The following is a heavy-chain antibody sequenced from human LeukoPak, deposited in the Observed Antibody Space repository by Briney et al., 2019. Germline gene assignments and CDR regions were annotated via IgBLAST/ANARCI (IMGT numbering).Heavy chain of an antibody. D-gene: IGHD3-10*01. V-gene: IGHV3-21*01. J-gene: IGHJ6*03. CDR2: ISSSSSYI. CDR1: GFTFSSYS. Sequence: GGSLTLSCAASGFTFSSYSMNWVRQAPGKGLEWVSSISSSSSYIYYADSVKGRFTISRDNAKNSLYLQMNSQRAEDTAVYYCARDKAFGGYYYYMDVWGKGTTVTVSS. CDR3: ARDKAFGGYYYYMDV.